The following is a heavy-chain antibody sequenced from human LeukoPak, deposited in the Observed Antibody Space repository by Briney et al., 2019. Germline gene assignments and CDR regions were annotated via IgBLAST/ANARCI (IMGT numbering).Heavy chain of an antibody. Sequence: SETLSLTCTASGYSISSGYYWGWIRQPPGKGLEWIGSIYHSGSTYYNPSLKSRVTISVDTSKNQFSLKLSSVTAADTAVYYCARSYYDYVWGSSVYYGMDVWGQGTTVTVSS. CDR1: GYSISSGYY. J-gene: IGHJ6*02. V-gene: IGHV4-38-2*02. CDR3: ARSYYDYVWGSSVYYGMDV. D-gene: IGHD3-16*01. CDR2: IYHSGST.